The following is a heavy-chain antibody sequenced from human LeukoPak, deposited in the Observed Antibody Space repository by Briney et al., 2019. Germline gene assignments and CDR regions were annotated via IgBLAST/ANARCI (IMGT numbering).Heavy chain of an antibody. D-gene: IGHD3-22*01. J-gene: IGHJ4*02. CDR2: INHSGLT. CDR3: ARGRGRYYDHSGYYNVYFDY. V-gene: IGHV4-34*01. Sequence: SETLSLTCGVYGGSFSRHYWSWIRQPPGKGLEWIGEINHSGLTNYNPSLRSRVTISIDTSKSQLSLKLSSVTAADTAVFYCARGRGRYYDHSGYYNVYFDYWGQGTLVAVSS. CDR1: GGSFSRHY.